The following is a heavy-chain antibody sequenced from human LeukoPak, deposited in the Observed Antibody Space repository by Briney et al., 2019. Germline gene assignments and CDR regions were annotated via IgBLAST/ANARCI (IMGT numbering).Heavy chain of an antibody. CDR1: GGSISSGSYY. D-gene: IGHD6-13*01. CDR2: IYTSGST. J-gene: IGHJ5*02. CDR3: AGSFGSSWTKTVFDP. V-gene: IGHV4-61*02. Sequence: SQTLSPTCTVSGGSISSGSYYWSWIRQPAGKGLEWIGRIYTSGSTNYNPSLKSRVTISVDTSKNQFSLKLSSVTAADTAVYYCAGSFGSSWTKTVFDPWGQGTLVTVSS.